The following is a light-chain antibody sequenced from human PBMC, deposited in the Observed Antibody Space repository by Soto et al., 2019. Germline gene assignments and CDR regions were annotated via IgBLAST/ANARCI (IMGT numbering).Light chain of an antibody. J-gene: IGLJ2*01. CDR3: LLSYKGAQI. CDR1: TGAVTSGHY. CDR2: DAT. V-gene: IGLV7-46*01. Sequence: QAVVTQEPSLTVSPGGTVTLTCGSTTGAVTSGHYPDWFQQKAGQAPRTLIYDATKRHSWTPARFSGSLLGGKAALTLSGAQPEDEADYYCLLSYKGAQIFGGGTKLTVL.